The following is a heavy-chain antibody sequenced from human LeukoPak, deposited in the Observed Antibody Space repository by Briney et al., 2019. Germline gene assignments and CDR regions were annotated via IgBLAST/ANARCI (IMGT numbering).Heavy chain of an antibody. V-gene: IGHV1-8*01. Sequence: GASVKVSCKASGYTFISYDINWVRQATGQGLEWMGWMNPNSGNTGYAQKFQGRVTMTRNTSISTAYMELSSLRSEDTAVYYCARRPMGSGKNWFDLWGQGTLVTVSS. J-gene: IGHJ5*02. CDR1: GYTFISYD. CDR3: ARRPMGSGKNWFDL. CDR2: MNPNSGNT. D-gene: IGHD3-10*01.